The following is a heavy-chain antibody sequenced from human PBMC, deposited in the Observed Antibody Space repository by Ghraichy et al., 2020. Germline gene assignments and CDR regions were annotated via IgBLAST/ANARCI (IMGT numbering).Heavy chain of an antibody. V-gene: IGHV3-66*01. Sequence: GGSLRLSCAASGFTVSSNYMSWVRQAPGKGLEWVSVIYSGGSTYYADSVKGRFTISRDNSKNTLYLQMNSLRAEDTAVYYCARARSATCLSGSYCDYFDYWGQGTLVTVSS. CDR2: IYSGGST. CDR3: ARARSATCLSGSYCDYFDY. J-gene: IGHJ4*02. CDR1: GFTVSSNY. D-gene: IGHD3-10*01.